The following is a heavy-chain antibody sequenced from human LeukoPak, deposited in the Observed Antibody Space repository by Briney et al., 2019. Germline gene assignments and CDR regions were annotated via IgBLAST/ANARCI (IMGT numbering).Heavy chain of an antibody. J-gene: IGHJ4*02. CDR3: AKAHVGFGELLYDY. Sequence: GGSLELSCAASGFTFSSYAMSWVRQAPGKGLEWVSAISGSGGSTYYADSVKGRFTISRDSSKNTLYLQMNSLRAEDTAVYYCAKAHVGFGELLYDYWGQGTLVTVSS. V-gene: IGHV3-23*01. CDR1: GFTFSSYA. D-gene: IGHD3-10*01. CDR2: ISGSGGST.